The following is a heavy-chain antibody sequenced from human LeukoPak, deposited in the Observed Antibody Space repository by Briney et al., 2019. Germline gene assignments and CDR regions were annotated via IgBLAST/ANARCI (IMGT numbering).Heavy chain of an antibody. CDR3: ARGSSGWYYFEY. CDR1: GFTFSSYW. V-gene: IGHV3-74*01. Sequence: GGSLRLSCAASGFTFSSYWMHWVRQAPGKGLVWVSRINSDGSSTNYADSVKGRFTISRDNAKNTLYLQMNSLRAEDTAVYYCARGSSGWYYFEYWGQGTLVTVSS. J-gene: IGHJ4*02. D-gene: IGHD6-19*01. CDR2: INSDGSST.